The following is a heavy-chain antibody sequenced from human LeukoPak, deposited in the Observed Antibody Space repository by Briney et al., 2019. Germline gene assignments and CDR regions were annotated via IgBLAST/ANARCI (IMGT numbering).Heavy chain of an antibody. CDR2: IYHSGST. Sequence: SETLSLTCAVSGGSISSGGYSWSWIRQPPGKGLEWIGYIYHSGSTYYNPSLKSRVTISVDTSKNQFSLKLSSVTAADTAVYYCGASGFNWFDPWGQGTLVTVSS. CDR1: GGSISSGGYS. J-gene: IGHJ5*02. V-gene: IGHV4-30-2*01. CDR3: GASGFNWFDP.